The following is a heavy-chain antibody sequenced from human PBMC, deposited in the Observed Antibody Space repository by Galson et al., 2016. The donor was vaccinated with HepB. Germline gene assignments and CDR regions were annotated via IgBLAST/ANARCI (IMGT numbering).Heavy chain of an antibody. V-gene: IGHV5-10-1*04. CDR3: ASPIASGGDGFDY. CDR1: GYIFTNYW. Sequence: QSGAEVKKPGESLRISCKASGYIFTNYWITWVRQMPGKGLEWMGRIDPRDSSTKSSPSFQGQVTISVDKSINTAYLQWNSLKASDTAMYYCASPIASGGDGFDYWGQGTLVTVSS. J-gene: IGHJ4*02. D-gene: IGHD2-21*01. CDR2: IDPRDSST.